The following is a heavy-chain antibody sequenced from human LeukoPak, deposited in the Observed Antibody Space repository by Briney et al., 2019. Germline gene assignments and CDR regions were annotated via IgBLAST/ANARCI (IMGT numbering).Heavy chain of an antibody. D-gene: IGHD3-10*01. J-gene: IGHJ6*02. Sequence: PGGSLRLSCAASGFTFSSFGMNWVRQAPGKGLEWVSYISYSSSLTDYADSVKGRFTISRDNAKNSLSLQLNSLRVEDTAVYFCAKVIRGGYGMDVWGQGTTVTVSS. CDR1: GFTFSSFG. CDR2: ISYSSSLT. CDR3: AKVIRGGYGMDV. V-gene: IGHV3-48*01.